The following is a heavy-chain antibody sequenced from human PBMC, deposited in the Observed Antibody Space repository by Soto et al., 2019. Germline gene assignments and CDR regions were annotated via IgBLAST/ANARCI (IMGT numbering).Heavy chain of an antibody. Sequence: QVQLVQSGAEVKKPGASVKVSCKASGYTFTSYGITWVRQAPGQALEWLGWISAYNGNTNYAQQVQGRVTMTTDTSPRTAYMELRSLRSADTAVYYCARGRGIYCSGGSCYSAYGGQGTLVAVSS. V-gene: IGHV1-18*01. CDR2: ISAYNGNT. D-gene: IGHD2-15*01. CDR3: ARGRGIYCSGGSCYSAY. J-gene: IGHJ4*02. CDR1: GYTFTSYG.